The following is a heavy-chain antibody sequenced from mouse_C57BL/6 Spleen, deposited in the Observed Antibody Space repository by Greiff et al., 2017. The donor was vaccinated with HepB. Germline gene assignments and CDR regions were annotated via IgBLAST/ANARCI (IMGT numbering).Heavy chain of an antibody. D-gene: IGHD1-1*01. CDR2: INPNNGGT. CDR1: GYTFTDYN. Sequence: VQLQQSGPELVKPGASVKIPCKASGYTFTDYNMDWVKQSHGKSLEWIGDINPNNGGTIYNQKFKGKATLTVDKSSSTAYMELRSLTSEDTAVYYCARADYDGSSRYWYFDVWGTGTTVTVSS. J-gene: IGHJ1*03. CDR3: ARADYDGSSRYWYFDV. V-gene: IGHV1-18*01.